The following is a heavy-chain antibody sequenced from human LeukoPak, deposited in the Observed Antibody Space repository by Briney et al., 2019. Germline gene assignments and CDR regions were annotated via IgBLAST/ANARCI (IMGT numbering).Heavy chain of an antibody. V-gene: IGHV4-4*07. D-gene: IGHD3-3*01. CDR2: IYTSGST. CDR1: GGSISSYY. J-gene: IGHJ3*02. CDR3: ARETYDFWSGYPPHDAFDI. Sequence: PSETLSLTCTVSGGSISSYYWSWLRQPAGKGLEWIGRIYTSGSTNYNPSLKSRVTMSVDTSKNQFSLKLSSVTAADTAVYYCARETYDFWSGYPPHDAFDIWGQGTMVTVSS.